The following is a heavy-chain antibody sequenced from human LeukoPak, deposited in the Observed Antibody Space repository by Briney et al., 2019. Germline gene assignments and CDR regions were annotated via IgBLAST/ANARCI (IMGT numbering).Heavy chain of an antibody. V-gene: IGHV4-61*01. J-gene: IGHJ4*02. CDR2: IHYSGST. D-gene: IGHD6-13*01. Sequence: PSETLSLTCTVPGGSISSGSYYWSWIRQPPGKGLEWIGYIHYSGSTNYNPSLKSRVTISVDTSKNQFSLKLSSVTAADTAVYYCARVTGYRIEDYFDYWGQGTLVTVSS. CDR3: ARVTGYRIEDYFDY. CDR1: GGSISSGSYY.